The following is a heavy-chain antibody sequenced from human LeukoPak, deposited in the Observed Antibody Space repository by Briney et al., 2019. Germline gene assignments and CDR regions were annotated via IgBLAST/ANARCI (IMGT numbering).Heavy chain of an antibody. V-gene: IGHV3-21*01. Sequence: SGGSLRLSCAASGFTFSSYSMNWVRQAPGKGLEWVSSISSSSSYIYYADSVKGRFTISRDNAMNSLYLQMNSLRAEDTAVYYCAREAAASYDYWGQGTLVTVSS. CDR2: ISSSSSYI. D-gene: IGHD6-13*01. CDR1: GFTFSSYS. J-gene: IGHJ4*02. CDR3: AREAAASYDY.